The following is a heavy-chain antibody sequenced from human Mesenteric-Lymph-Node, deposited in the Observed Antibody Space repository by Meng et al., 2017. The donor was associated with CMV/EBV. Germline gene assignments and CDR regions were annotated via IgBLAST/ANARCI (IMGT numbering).Heavy chain of an antibody. J-gene: IGHJ3*02. D-gene: IGHD5-18*01. CDR1: GFTFSSYW. Sequence: GESLKISCAASGFTFSSYWMYWVRQAPGKGLVWVSRINSDGSSTIYADSVKGRFTISRDNAKNSLYLQMNSLRAEDTAVYYCARREIYGYSEGLYGFNIWGQGTRVSVSS. V-gene: IGHV3-74*01. CDR3: ARREIYGYSEGLYGFNI. CDR2: INSDGSST.